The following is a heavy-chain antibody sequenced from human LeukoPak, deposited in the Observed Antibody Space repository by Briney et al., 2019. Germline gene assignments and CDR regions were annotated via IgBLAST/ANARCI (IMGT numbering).Heavy chain of an antibody. CDR1: GFTVSSNY. CDR3: AKDGDTAMTPYYYYYGMDV. V-gene: IGHV3-53*01. Sequence: GGSLRLSCAASGFTVSSNYMSWVRQAPGKGLEWVSVIYSGGSTYYAGSVKGRFTISRDNSKNTLYLQMNSLRAEDTAVYYCAKDGDTAMTPYYYYYGMDVWGQGTTVTVSS. J-gene: IGHJ6*02. CDR2: IYSGGST. D-gene: IGHD5-18*01.